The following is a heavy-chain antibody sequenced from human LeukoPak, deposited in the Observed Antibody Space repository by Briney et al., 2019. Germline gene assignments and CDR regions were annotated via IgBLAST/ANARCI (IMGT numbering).Heavy chain of an antibody. V-gene: IGHV4-39*01. CDR2: ISYSGST. CDR1: GGSISSISYY. CDR3: ATHWHSNTIYYYGSSGYYDY. J-gene: IGHJ4*02. Sequence: PSETLSLTCTVSGGSISSISYYWAWIRQPPGKGLEWIGSISYSGSTSSNPSLKSRVTVSLDTSKNQFSLRLSSVTAADTAVYYCATHWHSNTIYYYGSSGYYDYWGQGTLVTVSS. D-gene: IGHD3-22*01.